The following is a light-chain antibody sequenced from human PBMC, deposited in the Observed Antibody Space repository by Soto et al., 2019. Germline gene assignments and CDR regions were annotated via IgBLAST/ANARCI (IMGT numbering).Light chain of an antibody. CDR1: QAIATY. Sequence: DIQMTQSPSSLSASVGNRVTITCQASQAIATYLHRYQQQPGKATKLLTYDASNLQTGVPSRFSGSGSGTDFTFTISSLQPEEIATYYCQQYDNLPITFGQGTRLEIK. CDR2: DAS. J-gene: IGKJ5*01. CDR3: QQYDNLPIT. V-gene: IGKV1-33*01.